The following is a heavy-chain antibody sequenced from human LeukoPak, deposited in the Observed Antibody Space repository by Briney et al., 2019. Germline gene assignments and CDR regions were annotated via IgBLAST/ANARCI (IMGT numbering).Heavy chain of an antibody. CDR2: ISAYNGNT. J-gene: IGHJ4*02. D-gene: IGHD1-26*01. V-gene: IGHV1-18*01. Sequence: ASVKVSCKASGYTFTSYGISWVRQSPGQGLEWMGWISAYNGNTNYAQKLQGRVTMTTDKSTSTAYMELRSLRSDDTAVYYCARVGVVGATGDYYFDYWGQGTLVTVS. CDR3: ARVGVVGATGDYYFDY. CDR1: GYTFTSYG.